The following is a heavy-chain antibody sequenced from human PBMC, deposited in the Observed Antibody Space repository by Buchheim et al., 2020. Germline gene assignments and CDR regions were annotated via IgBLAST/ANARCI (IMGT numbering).Heavy chain of an antibody. CDR3: ARDIVVVPAAPGDYYYYGMDV. V-gene: IGHV4-31*03. CDR2: IYYSGST. D-gene: IGHD2-2*01. Sequence: QVQLQESGPGLVKPSQTLSLTCTVSGGSISSGGYYWSWVRQHPGKGLEWIGYIYYSGSTYYNPSLKSRVTISVDMSKNQFFLQLSSVTAADTAVYYCARDIVVVPAAPGDYYYYGMDVWGQGTT. J-gene: IGHJ6*02. CDR1: GGSISSGGYY.